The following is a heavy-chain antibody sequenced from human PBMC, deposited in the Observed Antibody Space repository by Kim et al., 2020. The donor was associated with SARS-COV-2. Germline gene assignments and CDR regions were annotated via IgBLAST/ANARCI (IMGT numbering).Heavy chain of an antibody. CDR3: AKDVWRWAFHV. CDR2: IGGSDDRT. V-gene: IGHV3-23*01. D-gene: IGHD2-21*01. J-gene: IGHJ3*01. Sequence: GGSLRLSCAASGFTVGGNAMAWVRQAPGKGLEWVSAIGGSDDRTDYANSVKGRFTISRDTSKNTLDLQMNSLRDDDTAVYYCAKDVWRWAFHVWGQGTVV. CDR1: GFTVGGNA.